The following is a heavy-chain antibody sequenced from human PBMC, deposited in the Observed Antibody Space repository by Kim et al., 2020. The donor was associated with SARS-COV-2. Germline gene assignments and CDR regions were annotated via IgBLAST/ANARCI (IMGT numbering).Heavy chain of an antibody. V-gene: IGHV4-59*13. CDR1: GGSISSYY. CDR3: ARVGDPDGYNSIYYYYGMDV. D-gene: IGHD5-12*01. Sequence: SETLSLTCTVSGGSISSYYWSWIRQPPGKGLEWIGYIYYSGSTNYNPSLKSRVTISVDTSKNQFSLKLSSVTAADTAVYYCARVGDPDGYNSIYYYYGMDVWGQETTVTVSS. J-gene: IGHJ6*02. CDR2: IYYSGST.